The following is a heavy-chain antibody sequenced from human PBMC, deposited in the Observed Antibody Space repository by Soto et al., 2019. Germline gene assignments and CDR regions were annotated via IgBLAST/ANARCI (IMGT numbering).Heavy chain of an antibody. CDR3: AKGLRNAYYYYGMDV. D-gene: IGHD4-17*01. Sequence: GGSLRLSCAASGFTFSSYAMSWVRQAPGKGLEWVSAISGSGGSTYYADSVKGRFTISRDNSKNTLYLQMNSLRAEDTAVYYCAKGLRNAYYYYGMDVWGQGTTVTVSS. V-gene: IGHV3-23*01. J-gene: IGHJ6*02. CDR2: ISGSGGST. CDR1: GFTFSSYA.